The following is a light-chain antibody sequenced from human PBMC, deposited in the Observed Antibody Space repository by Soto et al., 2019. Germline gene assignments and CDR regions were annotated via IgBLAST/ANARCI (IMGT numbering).Light chain of an antibody. CDR2: GAS. J-gene: IGKJ1*01. CDR1: QTVRKSY. CDR3: HQYGTSPPT. V-gene: IGKV3-20*01. Sequence: EIELTQSPGTLSLSPGERGTLSCRASQTVRKSYLTWYQQKPGQAPRLLISGASNRATGIPDRFSGSGSGTDFTLTISRLEPEDFAVYFCHQYGTSPPTFGQGTKVEIK.